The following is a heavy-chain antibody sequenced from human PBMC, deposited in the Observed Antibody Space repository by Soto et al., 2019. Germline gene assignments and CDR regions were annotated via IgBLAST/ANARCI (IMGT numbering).Heavy chain of an antibody. D-gene: IGHD6-13*01. CDR1: CYSITGCPYF. Sequence: SGTLSLTCTFFCYSITGCPYFWGWIRQPPGKRLEWIGSIFYDGYTLYTPSLKSRVTISVDTSKNQFSLKLTSVAAADTAIYFCARLQAAVPHYWGQG. CDR2: IFYDGYT. J-gene: IGHJ4*02. CDR3: ARLQAAVPHY. V-gene: IGHV4-39*01.